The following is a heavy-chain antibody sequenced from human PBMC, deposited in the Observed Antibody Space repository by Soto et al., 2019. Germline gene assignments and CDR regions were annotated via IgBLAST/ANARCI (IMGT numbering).Heavy chain of an antibody. Sequence: SVNVSCKASGGTFSSYTISWVRQAPGQGLEWMGRIIPILGIANYAQKFQGRVTITADKSTSTAYMELSSLRSEDTAVYYCASENCSGGSCYSPQYYYYYYMDVWGKGTTVTVSS. D-gene: IGHD2-15*01. J-gene: IGHJ6*03. CDR2: IIPILGIA. CDR3: ASENCSGGSCYSPQYYYYYYMDV. CDR1: GGTFSSYT. V-gene: IGHV1-69*02.